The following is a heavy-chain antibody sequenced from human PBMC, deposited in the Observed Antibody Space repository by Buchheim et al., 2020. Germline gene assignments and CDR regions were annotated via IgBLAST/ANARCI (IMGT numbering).Heavy chain of an antibody. CDR3: ARLRYDSSGYHLDY. CDR1: GGSISSSSYY. D-gene: IGHD3-22*01. V-gene: IGHV4-39*01. CDR2: IYYSGST. J-gene: IGHJ4*02. Sequence: QLQLQESGPGLVKPSETLSLTCTVSGGSISSSSYYWGWIRQPLGKGLEWIGSIYYSGSTYYNPSLKSRVTISVDTSKNQFSLKLSSVTAADTAVYYCARLRYDSSGYHLDYWGQGTL.